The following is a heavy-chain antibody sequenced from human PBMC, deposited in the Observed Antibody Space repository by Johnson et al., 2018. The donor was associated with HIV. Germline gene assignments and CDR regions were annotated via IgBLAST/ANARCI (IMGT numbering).Heavy chain of an antibody. D-gene: IGHD6-19*01. V-gene: IGHV3-23*04. Sequence: VQLVESGGGLVKPGGSLRLSCAASGFTFSNAWMNWVRQAPGKGLEWVSAISGSGGSTYYADSVKGRFPIPSANAKNSLYLQMNSLRAEDTAVYYCAREGSSGWYGGGDSLSAFDIWGQGTMVTVSS. J-gene: IGHJ3*02. CDR1: GFTFSNAW. CDR2: ISGSGGST. CDR3: AREGSSGWYGGGDSLSAFDI.